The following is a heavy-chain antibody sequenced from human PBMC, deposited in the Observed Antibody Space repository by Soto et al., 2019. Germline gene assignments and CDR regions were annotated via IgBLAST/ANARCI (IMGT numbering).Heavy chain of an antibody. D-gene: IGHD3-3*01. Sequence: ETLSLTCTVSGGSISSSSIYWGWIRQPPGKGLEWIGSIYYSWSTYYNPSLKSRVTISVGTSKNQFSLKLSSVTAADTAVYYCARGDYVFRSGKGVNCFDLWGQGTLVTVSS. J-gene: IGHJ5*02. CDR3: ARGDYVFRSGKGVNCFDL. CDR2: IYYSWST. V-gene: IGHV4-39*01. CDR1: GGSISSSSIY.